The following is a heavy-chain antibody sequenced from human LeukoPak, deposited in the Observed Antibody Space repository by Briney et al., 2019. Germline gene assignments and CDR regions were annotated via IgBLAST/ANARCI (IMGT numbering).Heavy chain of an antibody. CDR2: IRGSGGGT. CDR3: ARDPNGDYIGAFDM. CDR1: GFIFSNHA. J-gene: IGHJ3*02. D-gene: IGHD4-17*01. V-gene: IGHV3-23*01. Sequence: GGSLRLSCAASGFIFSNHALMWLRQSPGKGLEWVSAIRGSGGGTFYADSVKGRFTISRDNSKNTLYLQMNGLRAEDTAVYYCARDPNGDYIGAFDMWGRGTLVTVSS.